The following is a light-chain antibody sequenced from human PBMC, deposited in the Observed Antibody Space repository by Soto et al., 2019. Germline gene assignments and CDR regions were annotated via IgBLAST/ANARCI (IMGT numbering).Light chain of an antibody. V-gene: IGKV3-11*01. CDR3: QQRSNPLT. CDR2: DAS. J-gene: IGKJ4*01. CDR1: QSVSSY. Sequence: EIVLTQSPATLSLSPGERATLSCRASQSVSSYLAWYQQKPGQAPRLPIYDASNRATGIPARFSGSGSGTDFTLTISSLAPEDFAVYYCQQRSNPLTLGGGTKVDIK.